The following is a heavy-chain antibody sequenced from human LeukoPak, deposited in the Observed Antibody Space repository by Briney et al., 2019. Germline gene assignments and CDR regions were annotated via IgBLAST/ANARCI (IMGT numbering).Heavy chain of an antibody. J-gene: IGHJ6*03. D-gene: IGHD3-3*01. V-gene: IGHV4-59*01. CDR3: ARAPKGDFWSGYYAYYYYYMDV. Sequence: SSETLSLTCTVSGGSISSYYWSWIRQPPGKGLEWIGYIYYSGSTNYNPSLKSRVTISVDTSKNQFSLKLSSVTAADTAVYYCARAPKGDFWSGYYAYYYYYMDVWGKGTTVTVSS. CDR2: IYYSGST. CDR1: GGSISSYY.